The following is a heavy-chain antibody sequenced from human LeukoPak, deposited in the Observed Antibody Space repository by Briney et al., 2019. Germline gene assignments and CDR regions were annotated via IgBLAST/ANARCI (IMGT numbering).Heavy chain of an antibody. J-gene: IGHJ4*02. CDR1: GGSISSYY. Sequence: SETLSLTCTVSGGSISSYYWSWIRQPAGKGLEWIGRIYTSGSTNYNPSLKSRVTISVDTSKNQFSLKLSSVTAADTAVYYCARRPRPHELYGSGSLDYWGQGTLVTVSS. CDR3: ARRPRPHELYGSGSLDY. V-gene: IGHV4-4*07. CDR2: IYTSGST. D-gene: IGHD3-10*01.